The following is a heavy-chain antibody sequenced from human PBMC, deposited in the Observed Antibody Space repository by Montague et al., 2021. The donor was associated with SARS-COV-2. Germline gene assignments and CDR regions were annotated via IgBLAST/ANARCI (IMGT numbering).Heavy chain of an antibody. Sequence: SETRSLTCTVSGGSISSSSYYWGWIRQPPGKGLEWIGSIYYSGSTYYNPSLKSRVTISVDTSKNQFSLKLSSVTAADTAVYYCARHKRPIYCSGGSCYSKGGWFDPWGQGTLVTVSS. CDR2: IYYSGST. CDR1: GGSISSSSYY. V-gene: IGHV4-39*01. CDR3: ARHKRPIYCSGGSCYSKGGWFDP. J-gene: IGHJ5*02. D-gene: IGHD2-15*01.